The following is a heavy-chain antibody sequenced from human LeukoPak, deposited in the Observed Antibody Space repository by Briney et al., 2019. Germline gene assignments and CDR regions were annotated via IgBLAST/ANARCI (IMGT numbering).Heavy chain of an antibody. V-gene: IGHV3-21*01. CDR3: ARDGEGYDLFDDAFDI. Sequence: KSGGSLRLSCAASGFTFSSYSMNWVRQAPGKGLEWVSSISSSSSYIYYADSVKGRFTISRDNAKNSLYLQMNSLRAEDTAVYYCARDGEGYDLFDDAFDIWGQGTMVTVSS. CDR2: ISSSSSYI. J-gene: IGHJ3*02. CDR1: GFTFSSYS. D-gene: IGHD5-12*01.